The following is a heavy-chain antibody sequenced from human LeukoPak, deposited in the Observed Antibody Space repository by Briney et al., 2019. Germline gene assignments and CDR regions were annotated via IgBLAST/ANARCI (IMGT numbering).Heavy chain of an antibody. CDR3: AKGKRVVDGDVSYYYMDV. J-gene: IGHJ6*03. D-gene: IGHD2-8*02. CDR2: ISYDGSQI. V-gene: IGHV3-30*18. CDR1: GFTLSSYG. Sequence: PGGSLRLSCAASGFTLSSYGMSWVRQSPGKGLEWLTVISYDGSQIYDADSVKGRFTISRDNSKNAVYLQMTSLKVEDTAVYYCAKGKRVVDGDVSYYYMDVWGKGTMVTVSS.